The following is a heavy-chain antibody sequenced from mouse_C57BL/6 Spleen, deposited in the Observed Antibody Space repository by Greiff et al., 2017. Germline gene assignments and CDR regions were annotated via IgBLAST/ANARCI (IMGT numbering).Heavy chain of an antibody. J-gene: IGHJ1*03. D-gene: IGHD2-4*01. CDR3: ARYDYDRYFDV. CDR1: GYTFTSYW. V-gene: IGHV1-52*01. CDR2: FDPSDSVP. Sequence: QVQLQQPGAELVRPGSSVKLSCKASGYTFTSYWMHWVKQRPLQCLAWIGNFDPSDSVPPYTQTFKDKATLTVDKSSSTAYMQLSSLTSEDSAVYYCARYDYDRYFDVWGTGTTVTVSS.